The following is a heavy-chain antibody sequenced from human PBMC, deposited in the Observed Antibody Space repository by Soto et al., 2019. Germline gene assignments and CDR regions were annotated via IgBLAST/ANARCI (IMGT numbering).Heavy chain of an antibody. Sequence: PAETLSLTCAVYGGSFVGYYWIFSRHAPFKWLEWIGEINHSGSTNYNPSLKSRVTISVDTSKNQFSLKLSSVTAADTAVYYCARGSIAARRMGYYYYGMDVWGQGTTGTVS. CDR1: GGSFVGYY. D-gene: IGHD6-6*01. CDR2: INHSGST. V-gene: IGHV4-34*01. CDR3: ARGSIAARRMGYYYYGMDV. J-gene: IGHJ6*02.